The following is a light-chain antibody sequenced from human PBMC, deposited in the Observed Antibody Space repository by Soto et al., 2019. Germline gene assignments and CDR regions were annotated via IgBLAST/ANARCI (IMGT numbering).Light chain of an antibody. Sequence: EIVLTQSPASLSVSPGESATLSCRASQSVSSNLAWYQQKPGQPPRLLIYGASTRATAVPARFSGSGSGTDFTLTISSLQSEDFAVYFCQQYHDWRSFGQGTMVESK. CDR2: GAS. CDR3: QQYHDWRS. CDR1: QSVSSN. J-gene: IGKJ1*01. V-gene: IGKV3-15*01.